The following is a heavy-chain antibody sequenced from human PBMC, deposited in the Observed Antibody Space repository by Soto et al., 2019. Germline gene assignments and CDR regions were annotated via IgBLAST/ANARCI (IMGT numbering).Heavy chain of an antibody. CDR1: GGSIRSGGYY. V-gene: IGHV4-31*03. J-gene: IGHJ6*02. CDR3: ARDRLMATAGTARHYFGLDV. CDR2: IYYSGNT. D-gene: IGHD5-18*01. Sequence: NPSETLSLTCTVSGGSIRSGGYYWSWVRQNPRRGLEWIGNIYYSGNTYYNPPLKSRLTISVDTSKNQFSLNLSSVTAADTAVYYCARDRLMATAGTARHYFGLDVWGQGTTVTVS.